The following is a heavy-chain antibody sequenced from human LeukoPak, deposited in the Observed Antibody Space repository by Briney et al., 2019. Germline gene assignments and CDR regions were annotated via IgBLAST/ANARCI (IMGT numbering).Heavy chain of an antibody. CDR3: ARGGDYGSGSFRWRHFDS. V-gene: IGHV3-30*04. Sequence: GGSLRLSCAASGFTFSNYAMDCVRQAPGKGLEWVAVISYDGRNENYADSVKGRFTISRDNPKNTLYLQMNSLRTEDTLSYYCARGGDYGSGSFRWRHFDSWGQRTLVTVSS. CDR2: ISYDGRNE. CDR1: GFTFSNYA. D-gene: IGHD3-10*01. J-gene: IGHJ4*02.